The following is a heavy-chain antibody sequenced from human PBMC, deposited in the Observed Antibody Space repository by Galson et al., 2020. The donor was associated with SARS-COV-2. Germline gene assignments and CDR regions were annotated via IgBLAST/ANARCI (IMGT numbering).Heavy chain of an antibody. D-gene: IGHD6-19*01. CDR1: GFTFSSYW. V-gene: IGHV3-7*01. CDR2: IKQDGSEK. CDR3: AREDSGWAKAVDL. J-gene: IGHJ2*01. Sequence: TGGSLRLYCAASGFTFSSYWMSWVRQAPGKGLEWVANIKQDGSEKYYVDSVKGRFTISRDNAKNSLYLQMNSLRAEDTAVYYCAREDSGWAKAVDLWGRGTLVTVSS.